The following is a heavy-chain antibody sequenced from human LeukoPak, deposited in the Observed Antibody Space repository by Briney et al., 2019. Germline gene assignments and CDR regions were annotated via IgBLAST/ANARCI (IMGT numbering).Heavy chain of an antibody. D-gene: IGHD4-17*01. CDR2: IKQDGSEK. CDR3: ARELLMVTTLDY. Sequence: GGSLRLSCAASAFTFSSYWMSWVRQAPGKGLEWVANIKQDGSEKYYVDSVKGRFTISRDNAKNSLYLQMNSLRAEDTAVYYCARELLMVTTLDYWGQGTLVTVSS. V-gene: IGHV3-7*03. CDR1: AFTFSSYW. J-gene: IGHJ4*02.